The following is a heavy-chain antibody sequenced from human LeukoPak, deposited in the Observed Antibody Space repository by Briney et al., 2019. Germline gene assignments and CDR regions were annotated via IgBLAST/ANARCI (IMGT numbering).Heavy chain of an antibody. CDR3: ATDRDNSDWQKRFDS. CDR2: INQDASEI. J-gene: IGHJ4*02. D-gene: IGHD2-21*02. CDR1: GFTFSTYW. V-gene: IGHV3-7*01. Sequence: GGYLRLSCATSGFTFSTYWINWYRQAPANGLDWVGNINQDASEINYVDSVRGRFTISRDNAKNSLHLQMNSLRAEDTAVYYCATDRDNSDWQKRFDSWGQGTLVTVSS.